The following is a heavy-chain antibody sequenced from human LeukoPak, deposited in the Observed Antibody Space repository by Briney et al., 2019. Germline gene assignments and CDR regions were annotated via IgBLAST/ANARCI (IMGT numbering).Heavy chain of an antibody. D-gene: IGHD6-19*01. CDR3: ARGGSQWLVRDNWFDP. Sequence: TGGSLRLSCAASGFTFSSYEMNWVRQAPGKGLDWVSYISSSGSTIYYADSVKGRFTISRDNAKNSLYMRMNSLRAEDTAVYYCARGGSQWLVRDNWFDPWGQGTLVTVSS. V-gene: IGHV3-48*03. J-gene: IGHJ5*02. CDR2: ISSSGSTI. CDR1: GFTFSSYE.